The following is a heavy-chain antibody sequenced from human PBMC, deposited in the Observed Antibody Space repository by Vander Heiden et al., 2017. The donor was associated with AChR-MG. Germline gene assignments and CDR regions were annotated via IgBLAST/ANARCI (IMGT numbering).Heavy chain of an antibody. V-gene: IGHV1-69*04. J-gene: IGHJ5*02. D-gene: IGHD3-10*01. CDR1: GGTLRSYG. CDR3: ATFQFGSGSFYAWFDP. CDR2: IIPMLNIV. Sequence: QVQLVQSGAEVKKPGSAVKVSCKASGGTLRSYGISWVRQAPGQGLEWMGRIIPMLNIVNYAQKLQGRVTITADKSTSTAYMELSSLTSEDTAVYYCATFQFGSGSFYAWFDPWGQGTLVTVSS.